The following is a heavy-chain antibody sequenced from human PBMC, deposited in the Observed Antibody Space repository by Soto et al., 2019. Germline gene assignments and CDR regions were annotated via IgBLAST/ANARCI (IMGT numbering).Heavy chain of an antibody. D-gene: IGHD1-1*01. CDR1: GYTFTGYY. J-gene: IGHJ4*02. CDR3: ARSKTGTTSRYFDY. CDR2: INPNSGGT. V-gene: IGHV1-2*02. Sequence: QVQLVQSGAEVKKPGASVKVSCKASGYTFTGYYMHWVRQAPGQGLEWMGWINPNSGGTNYAQKFQCEVTKPQDTSISTAHNERSRLGSDGTAVYYCARSKTGTTSRYFDYWGQGTLVTVSS.